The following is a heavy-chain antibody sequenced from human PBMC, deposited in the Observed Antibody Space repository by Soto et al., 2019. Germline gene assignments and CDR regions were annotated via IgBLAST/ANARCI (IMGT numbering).Heavy chain of an antibody. CDR2: ISSSGSTI. D-gene: IGHD1-1*01. J-gene: IGHJ6*02. V-gene: IGHV3-48*04. CDR1: GFTFSSYA. CDR3: ARHWRSYYYYYGMDV. Sequence: EVQLLESGGGLVQPGGSLRLSCAASGFTFSSYAMSWVRQAPGKGLEWVSYISSSGSTIYYADSVKGRFTISRDNAKNSLYLQMNSLRAEDTAVYYCARHWRSYYYYYGMDVWGQGTTVTVSS.